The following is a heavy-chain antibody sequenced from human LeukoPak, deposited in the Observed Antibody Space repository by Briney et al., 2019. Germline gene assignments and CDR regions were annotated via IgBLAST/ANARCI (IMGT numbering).Heavy chain of an antibody. D-gene: IGHD6-13*01. J-gene: IGHJ4*02. CDR3: AKNDLGSSSWRFYFDY. CDR2: ISGSGGST. V-gene: IGHV3-23*01. CDR1: GFTFSSYA. Sequence: SGGSLRLSCAASGFTFSSYAMHWVRQAPGKGLEWVSAISGSGGSTYYADSVKGRFTISRDNSKNTLYLQMNSLRAEDTAVYYCAKNDLGSSSWRFYFDYWGQGTLVTVSS.